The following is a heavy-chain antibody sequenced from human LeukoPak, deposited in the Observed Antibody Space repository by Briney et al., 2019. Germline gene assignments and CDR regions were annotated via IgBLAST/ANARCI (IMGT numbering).Heavy chain of an antibody. CDR3: ARHIVVVPAARGWYFDY. Sequence: SETLSLTCTVSGGSISSSSYYWGWIRQPPGKGLEWIGSIYYSGSTYYNPSLKSRVTISVDTSKTQFSLKLSSVTAADTAVYYCARHIVVVPAARGWYFDYWGQGTLVTVSS. J-gene: IGHJ4*02. V-gene: IGHV4-39*01. CDR2: IYYSGST. CDR1: GGSISSSSYY. D-gene: IGHD2-2*01.